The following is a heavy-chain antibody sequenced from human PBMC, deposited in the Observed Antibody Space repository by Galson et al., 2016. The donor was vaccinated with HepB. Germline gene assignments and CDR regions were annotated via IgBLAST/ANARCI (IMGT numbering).Heavy chain of an antibody. D-gene: IGHD3/OR15-3a*01. V-gene: IGHV3-72*01. J-gene: IGHJ5*02. CDR3: ARGPFCTSSYCPGPFNS. CDR1: GFTFSGHY. Sequence: SLRLSCAASGFTFSGHYMDWVRQAPGKGLEWVGRARSKFHRYSTEYAASVKGRFTVSRDESKNSLYLQMNSLKVEDTAVYFCARGPFCTSSYCPGPFNSWGQGTLSPSPQ. CDR2: ARSKFHRYST.